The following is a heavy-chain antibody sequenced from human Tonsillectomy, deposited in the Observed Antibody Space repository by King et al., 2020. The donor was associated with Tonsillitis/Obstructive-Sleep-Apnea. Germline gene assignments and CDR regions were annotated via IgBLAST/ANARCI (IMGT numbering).Heavy chain of an antibody. J-gene: IGHJ3*02. CDR2: VNLDETTT. Sequence: VQLVESGGGLVQPGGSLRLSCAASGFTFSSYWMHWVRQASGKGLVWVSRVNLDETTTGYADSVKGRFTISRDNAKNTLYLQMNSLRAEDTAVYYCARAATSAFDIWGQGTMVTVSS. V-gene: IGHV3-74*01. CDR3: ARAATSAFDI. CDR1: GFTFSSYW.